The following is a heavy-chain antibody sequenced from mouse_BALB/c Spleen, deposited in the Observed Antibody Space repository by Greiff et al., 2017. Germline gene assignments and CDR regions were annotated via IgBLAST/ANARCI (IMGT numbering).Heavy chain of an antibody. J-gene: IGHJ4*01. CDR2: IWAGGST. Sequence: VMLVESGPGLVAPSQSLSITCTVSGFSLTSYGVHWVRQPPGKGLEWLGVIWAGGSTNYNSALMSRLSISKDNSKSQVFLKMNSLQTDDTAMYYCARHYRYDVDYAMDYWGQGTSVTVSS. CDR3: ARHYRYDVDYAMDY. V-gene: IGHV2-9*02. D-gene: IGHD2-14*01. CDR1: GFSLTSYG.